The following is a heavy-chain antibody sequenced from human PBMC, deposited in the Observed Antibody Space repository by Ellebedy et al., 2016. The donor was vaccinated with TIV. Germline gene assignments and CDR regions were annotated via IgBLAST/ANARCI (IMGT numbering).Heavy chain of an antibody. CDR2: INPNGGST. V-gene: IGHV1-46*01. CDR1: GYTFISYY. CDR3: AVSTVGYTYGYPGDLDV. D-gene: IGHD5-18*01. Sequence: AASVKVSCKASGYTFISYYMHWVRQAPGQGLEWMGIINPNGGSTSYAQKFQGRVTMTGDTSTSTVYMELSSLRSEDTAVYYCAVSTVGYTYGYPGDLDVWGQGTTVTVSS. J-gene: IGHJ6*02.